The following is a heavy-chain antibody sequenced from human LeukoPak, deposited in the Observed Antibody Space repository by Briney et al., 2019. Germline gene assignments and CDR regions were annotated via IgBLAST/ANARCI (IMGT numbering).Heavy chain of an antibody. V-gene: IGHV1-69*04. J-gene: IGHJ4*02. Sequence: ASVKVSCKASGGTFSSYAISRVRQAPGQGLEWMGRIIPILGIANYAQKFQGRVTITADKSTSTAYMELSSLRSEDTTVYYCARDGGWYMYYFDYWGQGTLVTVSS. CDR2: IIPILGIA. D-gene: IGHD6-19*01. CDR3: ARDGGWYMYYFDY. CDR1: GGTFSSYA.